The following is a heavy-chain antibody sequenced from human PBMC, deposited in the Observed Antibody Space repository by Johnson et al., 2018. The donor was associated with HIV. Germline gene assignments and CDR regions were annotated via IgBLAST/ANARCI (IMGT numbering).Heavy chain of an antibody. J-gene: IGHJ3*02. CDR2: IKQDGSEK. D-gene: IGHD3-10*01. CDR1: GFTFSSYW. V-gene: IGHV3-7*03. CDR3: ARPIARGASDI. Sequence: VQLVESGGGVVQPGGSLRLSCAASGFTFSSYWMSWVRQAPGKGLEWVANIKQDGSEKYYVDSVRGRFTISRDNAKNSLYLQMNSLRAEDTAVYYCARPIARGASDIWGQGTMVIVSS.